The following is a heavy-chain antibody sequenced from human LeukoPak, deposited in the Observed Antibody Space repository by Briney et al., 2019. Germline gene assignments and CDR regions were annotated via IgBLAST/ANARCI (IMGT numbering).Heavy chain of an antibody. Sequence: GGSLRLSCAASGFTFSEYTIHWVRQAPGKGLEWVAVMSNDGSIKKYANSVKGRFTISRDNSKNTRYLQMDSLRAEDTAVYYCAREFTIFGVVIQRYDAFDIWGQGTMVTVSS. CDR2: MSNDGSIK. CDR1: GFTFSEYT. D-gene: IGHD3-3*01. V-gene: IGHV3-30-3*01. CDR3: AREFTIFGVVIQRYDAFDI. J-gene: IGHJ3*02.